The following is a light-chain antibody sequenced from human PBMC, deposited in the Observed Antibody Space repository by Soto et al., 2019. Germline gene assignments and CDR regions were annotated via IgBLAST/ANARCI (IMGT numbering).Light chain of an antibody. J-gene: IGKJ1*01. CDR2: DTS. Sequence: EIVVTQSPATLSVSPGERVTLSCRASQSVSSSLAWYQQRPGQAPRLLIYDTSTRAAGIAARFSGSGSGTDFTLTISRLEPEDFAVYYCQQYGTSRTFGQGTKVDIK. CDR1: QSVSSS. V-gene: IGKV3-20*01. CDR3: QQYGTSRT.